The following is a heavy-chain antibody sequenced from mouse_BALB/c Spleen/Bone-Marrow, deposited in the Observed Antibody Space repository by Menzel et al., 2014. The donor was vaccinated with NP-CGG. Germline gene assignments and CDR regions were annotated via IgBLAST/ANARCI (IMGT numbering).Heavy chain of an antibody. CDR1: GYFITSGYP. CDR3: ARDAMDY. J-gene: IGHJ4*01. V-gene: IGHV3-6*02. Sequence: EVQLQQSGPCLVKPSQTLSVTCSVTGYFITSGYPWHWIRQFPGNKLAWMGYISYDGSNDYNPSLKNRISITRDTSKNQFFLKLNSVTTEDTATYYYARDAMDYWGQGTSVTVAS. CDR2: ISYDGSN.